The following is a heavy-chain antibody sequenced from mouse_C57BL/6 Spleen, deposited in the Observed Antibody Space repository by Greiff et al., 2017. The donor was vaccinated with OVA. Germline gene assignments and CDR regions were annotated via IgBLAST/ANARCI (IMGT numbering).Heavy chain of an antibody. V-gene: IGHV1-64*01. CDR2: IHPNSGST. J-gene: IGHJ4*01. CDR3: APVASYYYAMDY. CDR1: GYTFTSYW. D-gene: IGHD6-1*01. Sequence: QVQLQQPGAELVKPGASVKLSCKASGYTFTSYWMHWVKQRPGQGLEWIGMIHPNSGSTNYNEKFKSKATLTVDKSSSTAYMQLSSLTSEDSAVYYCAPVASYYYAMDYWGQGTSVTVSS.